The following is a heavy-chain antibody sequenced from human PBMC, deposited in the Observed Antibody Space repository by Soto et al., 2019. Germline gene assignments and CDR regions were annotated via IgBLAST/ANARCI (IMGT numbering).Heavy chain of an antibody. CDR3: VLSDYAYYYYMDV. CDR2: IIPILGIA. D-gene: IGHD4-17*01. CDR1: GGTFSSYT. J-gene: IGHJ6*03. Sequence: VQLVQSGAEVKKPGSSVKVSCKASGGTFSSYTISWVRQAPGQGLEWMGRIIPILGIANYAQKFQGRVTITADKSTSTAYMELSSLRSEDTAVYSCVLSDYAYYYYMDVWGKGTTVTVSS. V-gene: IGHV1-69*02.